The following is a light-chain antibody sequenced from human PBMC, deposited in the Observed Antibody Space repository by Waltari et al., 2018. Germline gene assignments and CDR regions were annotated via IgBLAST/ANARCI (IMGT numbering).Light chain of an antibody. V-gene: IGLV2-11*01. CDR3: CSYAGRYTWV. CDR2: DVD. J-gene: IGLJ3*02. CDR1: SSDVGSNNR. Sequence: QSALTQPRSVSGSPGQSVTLSCAGASSDVGSNNRVSWYQQPPGTAPKLIIHDVDKRPSGVPDRFSGSKSGNTASLTISGLQGEDEADYYCCSYAGRYTWVFGGGTKLTVL.